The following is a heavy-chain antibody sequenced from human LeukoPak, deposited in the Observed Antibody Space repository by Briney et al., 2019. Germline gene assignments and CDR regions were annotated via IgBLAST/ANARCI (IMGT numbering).Heavy chain of an antibody. D-gene: IGHD1-26*01. V-gene: IGHV4-39*07. CDR3: ARTPCQACPIVGATD. CDR1: GGSISSSSYY. J-gene: IGHJ4*02. CDR2: IYYSGST. Sequence: SETLSLTCTVSGGSISSSSYYWGWIRQPPGKGLEWIGSIYYSGSTYYNPSLKSRVTIPVDTSKNQFSLKLSSVTAADTAVYYCARTPCQACPIVGATDWGQGTLVTVSS.